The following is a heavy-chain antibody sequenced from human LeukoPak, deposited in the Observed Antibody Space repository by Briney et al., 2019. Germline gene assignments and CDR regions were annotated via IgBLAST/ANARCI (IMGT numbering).Heavy chain of an antibody. J-gene: IGHJ4*02. D-gene: IGHD3-22*01. V-gene: IGHV4-34*01. CDR3: ARRRYHYYDSSGYYLY. Sequence: SETLSLTCAVYGGSFSGYYWSWIRQPPGKGLEWIGEINHSGSTNYNPSLKSRVTISGDTSKNQFSLKLSSVTAADTAVYYCARRRYHYYDSSGYYLYWGQGTLVTVSS. CDR1: GGSFSGYY. CDR2: INHSGST.